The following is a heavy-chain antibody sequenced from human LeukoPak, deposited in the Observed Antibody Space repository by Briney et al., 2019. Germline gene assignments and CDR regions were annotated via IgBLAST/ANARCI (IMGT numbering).Heavy chain of an antibody. CDR2: TSGGGGKP. CDR1: GFAFSSYA. V-gene: IGHV3-23*01. J-gene: IGHJ4*02. D-gene: IGHD3-10*01. Sequence: GGSLRLSWAASGFAFSSYAMSWVRQAPEKGLEWVSVTSGGGGKPYYADSVKGRFTISRDNSKNTVYLHMNSLRAEDTALYYCGKETGIILVRGAVDYWGQGTLVTVSS. CDR3: GKETGIILVRGAVDY.